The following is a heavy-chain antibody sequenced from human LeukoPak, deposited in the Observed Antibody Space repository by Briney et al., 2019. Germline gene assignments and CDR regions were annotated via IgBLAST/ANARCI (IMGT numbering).Heavy chain of an antibody. D-gene: IGHD4-11*01. J-gene: IGHJ6*02. CDR2: IIPIFGTA. V-gene: IGHV1-69*13. CDR1: GGTFSSYA. Sequence: ASVKVSCKASGGTFSSYAISWVRQAPGQGLEWMGGIIPIFGTANYAQKFQGRVTITADESTSTAYMELSSLRSEDTAVYYCARSGTTVTFDYYYGMVVWGQGTTVTVSS. CDR3: ARSGTTVTFDYYYGMVV.